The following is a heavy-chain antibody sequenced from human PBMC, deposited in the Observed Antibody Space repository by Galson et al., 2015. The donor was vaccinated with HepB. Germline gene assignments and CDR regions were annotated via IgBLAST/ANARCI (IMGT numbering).Heavy chain of an antibody. CDR2: ISSSSSYI. D-gene: IGHD3-22*01. CDR3: ARDWLGSSGHLPLDDY. CDR1: GFTFSSYS. J-gene: IGHJ4*02. Sequence: SLRLSCAASGFTFSSYSMNWVRQAPGKGLEWVSSISSSSSYIYYADSVKGRFTISRDNAKNSLYLQMNSLRAEDTAVYYCARDWLGSSGHLPLDDYWGQGTLVTVSS. V-gene: IGHV3-21*01.